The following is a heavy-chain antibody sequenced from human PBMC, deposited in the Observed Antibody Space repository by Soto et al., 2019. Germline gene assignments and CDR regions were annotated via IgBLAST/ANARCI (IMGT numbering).Heavy chain of an antibody. Sequence: GGSLRLSCAASGFTFSDHYMDWVRQAPGKGLEWVGRIRNKKNGYITEYAASVQGRFTVSRDDSQNSLYLLMNSLKTEDTALYYCASPQRRSRGWSYYWGQGILVTVSS. CDR2: IRNKKNGYIT. J-gene: IGHJ4*02. CDR1: GFTFSDHY. CDR3: ASPQRRSRGWSYY. V-gene: IGHV3-72*01. D-gene: IGHD6-19*01.